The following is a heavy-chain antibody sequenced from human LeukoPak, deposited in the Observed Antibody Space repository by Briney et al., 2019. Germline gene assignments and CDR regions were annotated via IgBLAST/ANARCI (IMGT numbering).Heavy chain of an antibody. CDR2: MNSNSGNT. J-gene: IGHJ3*02. Sequence: ASVTDSFMATGYTFTSYDNNWVRQAGGQGREWMGRMNSNSGNTGYAQKFQGRVTMTRNTSISTAYMELSSLRSEDTAVYYCARGHGVVVITDAFDIWGQGTMVTVSS. V-gene: IGHV1-8*01. D-gene: IGHD3-22*01. CDR1: GYTFTSYD. CDR3: ARGHGVVVITDAFDI.